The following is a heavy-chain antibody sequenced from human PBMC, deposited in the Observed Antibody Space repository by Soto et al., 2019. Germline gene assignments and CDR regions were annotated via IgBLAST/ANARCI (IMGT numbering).Heavy chain of an antibody. CDR1: GGSFSGYY. CDR2: VNHSGST. D-gene: IGHD3-9*01. Sequence: PSETLSLTCAVYGGSFSGYYWSWIRQPPGKGLEWIGEVNHSGSTNYNPSLKSRVTISVDTSKNQFSLKLSSVTAADTAVYYCARGWSGLVIIRFDPWGQGNLVP. V-gene: IGHV4-34*01. CDR3: ARGWSGLVIIRFDP. J-gene: IGHJ5*02.